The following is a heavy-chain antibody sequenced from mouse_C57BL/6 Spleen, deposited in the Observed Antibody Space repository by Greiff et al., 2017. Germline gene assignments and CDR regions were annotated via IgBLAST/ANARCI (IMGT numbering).Heavy chain of an antibody. J-gene: IGHJ4*01. Sequence: QVQLKQSGPELVKPGASVKISCKASGYTFPDYYINWVKQRPGQGLEWIGWIYPGSGTTKYNEKFKGKATLTVDTSSSTAYMQRSSLTSEDSAVYFGARWRLGGAMDYWGQGTSVTVSS. CDR3: ARWRLGGAMDY. CDR1: GYTFPDYY. V-gene: IGHV1-84*01. CDR2: IYPGSGTT.